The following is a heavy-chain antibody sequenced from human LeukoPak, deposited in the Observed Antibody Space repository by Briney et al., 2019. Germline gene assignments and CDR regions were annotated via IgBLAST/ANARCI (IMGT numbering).Heavy chain of an antibody. J-gene: IGHJ4*02. D-gene: IGHD4-23*01. CDR2: ISYDGSNK. V-gene: IGHV3-30-3*01. CDR3: ARDSPNYGGNPDFDY. CDR1: GFTFSSYA. Sequence: GGSLRLSCAASGFTFSSYAMHWVRQAPGKGLEWVAVISYDGSNKYYADSVKGRFTISRDNSKNTLYLQMNSLRAEDTAVYYCARDSPNYGGNPDFDYWGQGTLVTVSS.